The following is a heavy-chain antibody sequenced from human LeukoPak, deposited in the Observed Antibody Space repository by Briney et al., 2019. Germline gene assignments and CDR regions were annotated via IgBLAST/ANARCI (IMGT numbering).Heavy chain of an antibody. Sequence: ASVKVSCKASGYTFTSYAMHWVRQAPGQRLEWMGWTNAGNGNTKYSQKFQGRVTITRDTSASTAYMELSSLRSEDTAVYYCARDLTSYYDFWSGYSGFDYWGQGTLVTVSS. CDR1: GYTFTSYA. V-gene: IGHV1-3*01. CDR2: TNAGNGNT. J-gene: IGHJ4*02. D-gene: IGHD3-3*01. CDR3: ARDLTSYYDFWSGYSGFDY.